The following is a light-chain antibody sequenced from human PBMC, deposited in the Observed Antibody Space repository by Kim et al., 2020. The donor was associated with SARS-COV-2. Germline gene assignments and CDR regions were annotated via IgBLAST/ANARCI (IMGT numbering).Light chain of an antibody. CDR1: QDIATY. CDR3: QQRNSWPPTVT. CDR2: DAT. Sequence: PGVKATLSSTARQDIATYLARYQHRPGQSPMLLVYDATNSATGVPDRFSGSGSRTDFTLTISGLEPEDLSIYYGQQRNSWPPTVTFCGGTKVDIQ. J-gene: IGKJ4*02. V-gene: IGKV3-11*01.